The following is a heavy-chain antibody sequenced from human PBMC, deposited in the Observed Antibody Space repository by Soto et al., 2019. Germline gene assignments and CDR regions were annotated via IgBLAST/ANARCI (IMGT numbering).Heavy chain of an antibody. V-gene: IGHV3-23*01. CDR1: GFTFGSYA. CDR3: AKAGYSYGFSVVY. J-gene: IGHJ4*02. Sequence: GGSLRLSCAVSGFTFGSYAMTWVRQAPGKGLEWVSVISGSGSSTYYADSVKGRFTISRDNSKNTLYLQMNSLRAEETAVYYCAKAGYSYGFSVVYWGQGTLVTVSS. D-gene: IGHD5-18*01. CDR2: ISGSGSST.